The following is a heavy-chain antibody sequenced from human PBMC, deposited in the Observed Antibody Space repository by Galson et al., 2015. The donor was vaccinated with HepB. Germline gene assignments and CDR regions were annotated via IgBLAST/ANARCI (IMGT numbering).Heavy chain of an antibody. J-gene: IGHJ6*02. V-gene: IGHV3-21*01. Sequence: SLRLSCAASGFPFSYYSMSWVRQAPGKGLEWVSSISSSSGTIDYAASVRGRFTISRDYAVSSLYLDMNSLRVEDTAVYYCARDKRGRVGEPQNPWDYYQFGGDVWGQGTTVTVSS. CDR1: GFPFSYYS. D-gene: IGHD3-3*02. CDR2: ISSSSGTI. CDR3: ARDKRGRVGEPQNPWDYYQFGGDV.